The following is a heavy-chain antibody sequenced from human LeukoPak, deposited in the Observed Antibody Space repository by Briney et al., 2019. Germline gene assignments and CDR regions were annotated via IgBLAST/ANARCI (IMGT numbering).Heavy chain of an antibody. V-gene: IGHV1-2*02. CDR1: GYTFTGYY. CDR2: INPNSGGT. CDR3: ASPTAVNYYDTGGYRD. D-gene: IGHD3-22*01. J-gene: IGHJ4*02. Sequence: ASVKVSCKASGYTFTGYYMHWVRQAPGQGLEWMGWINPNSGGTNYAQKFQGRVTMTRDTSISTAYMELSSLRSEDTAVYYCASPTAVNYYDTGGYRDWGQGTLVTVSS.